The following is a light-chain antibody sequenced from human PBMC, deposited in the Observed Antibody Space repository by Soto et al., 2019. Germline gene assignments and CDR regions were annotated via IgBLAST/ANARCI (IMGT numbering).Light chain of an antibody. CDR3: KSYTSINTYV. CDR2: DVN. V-gene: IGLV2-14*03. J-gene: IGLJ1*01. Sequence: QSALTQPASVSGSPGQSITISCTGTSSDVGTYNYVSWYQQSPGNAPKLMIYDVNIRPSGVSNRFSGSKSGNTASLTISGLQAEDEADYYCKSYTSINTYVFGTGTKLTVL. CDR1: SSDVGTYNY.